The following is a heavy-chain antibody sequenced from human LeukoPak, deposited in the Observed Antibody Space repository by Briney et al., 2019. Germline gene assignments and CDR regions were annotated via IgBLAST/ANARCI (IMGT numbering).Heavy chain of an antibody. CDR1: GFTFSDYY. V-gene: IGHV3-11*01. D-gene: IGHD3-10*01. CDR3: ASTWTSFGNAFDI. Sequence: GGSLRLSCAASGFTFSDYYMSWIRQAPGKGLEWVSYISSSGSTIYYADSVKGRFTISRDNAKNSLYLQMNSLRAEDTAVYYCASTWTSFGNAFDIWGQGTMVTVSS. J-gene: IGHJ3*02. CDR2: ISSSGSTI.